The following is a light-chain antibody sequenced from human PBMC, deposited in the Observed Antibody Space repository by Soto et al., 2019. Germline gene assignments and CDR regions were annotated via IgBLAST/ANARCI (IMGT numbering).Light chain of an antibody. J-gene: IGLJ3*02. V-gene: IGLV2-14*01. CDR1: SSDVGGYNY. Sequence: QSALIQPASVSGSPGQSITISCTGTSSDVGGYNYVSWYQQHPGKAPKLMIYEVSNRPSGVSNRFSGSKSGNTASLTISGLHAEDEADYYCSSYTTSSTWVFGGGTKVTVL. CDR2: EVS. CDR3: SSYTTSSTWV.